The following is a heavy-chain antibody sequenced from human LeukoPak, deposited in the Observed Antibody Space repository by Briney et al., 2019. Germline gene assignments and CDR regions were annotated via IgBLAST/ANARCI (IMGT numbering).Heavy chain of an antibody. CDR1: GYTFTSYD. Sequence: ASVTVSCTASGYTFTSYDINWVRQATGQGLEWMGWMNPNSGNTGYAQKFQGRVTMTRNTSISTAYMELSSLRSEDTAVYYCARGLLGYYDFWSGRHDAFDIWGQGTMVTVSS. D-gene: IGHD3-3*01. CDR2: MNPNSGNT. J-gene: IGHJ3*02. V-gene: IGHV1-8*01. CDR3: ARGLLGYYDFWSGRHDAFDI.